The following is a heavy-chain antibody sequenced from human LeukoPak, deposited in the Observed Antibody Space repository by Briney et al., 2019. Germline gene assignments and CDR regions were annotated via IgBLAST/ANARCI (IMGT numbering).Heavy chain of an antibody. V-gene: IGHV3-7*01. CDR1: GFTFSSYW. Sequence: GGSLRLSCAASGFTFSSYWMSWVRQAPGKGLEWVANIKQVGSEKYYVDSVKGRFTISRDNAKNSLYLQMNSLRAEDTAVYYCARTSGSYRYYFDYWGQGTLVTVSS. CDR3: ARTSGSYRYYFDY. CDR2: IKQVGSEK. J-gene: IGHJ4*02. D-gene: IGHD1-26*01.